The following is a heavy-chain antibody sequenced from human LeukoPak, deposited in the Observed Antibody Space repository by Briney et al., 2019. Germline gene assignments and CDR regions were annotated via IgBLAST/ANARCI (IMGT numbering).Heavy chain of an antibody. CDR1: GYTLTELS. D-gene: IGHD4-23*01. J-gene: IGHJ5*02. CDR2: FDPEDGET. Sequence: ASVKVSCKVSGYTLTELSMHWVRQAPGKGLEWMGGFDPEDGETIYAQKFQGRVTMTEDTSTDTAYMELSSLRSEDTAVYYCATLTTVVNPDHWFDPWGQGTLVAVSS. V-gene: IGHV1-24*01. CDR3: ATLTTVVNPDHWFDP.